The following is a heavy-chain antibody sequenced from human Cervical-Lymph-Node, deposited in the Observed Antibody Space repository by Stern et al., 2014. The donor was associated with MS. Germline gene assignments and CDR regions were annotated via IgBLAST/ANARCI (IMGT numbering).Heavy chain of an antibody. V-gene: IGHV1-18*04. CDR3: ARAYCYSYGLDV. D-gene: IGHD2-15*01. J-gene: IGHJ6*02. CDR2: ISGYDVDS. CDR1: SYTFSSYG. Sequence: QVQLVQAGADVKKPGASVKVSCKASSYTFSSYGIAWVRQAPGQGLKWMGWISGYDVDSHYSPKLQGRVTLTTDPSSRTAYMEIRSLRFDYTAVYYCARAYCYSYGLDVWGQGTTVTFSS.